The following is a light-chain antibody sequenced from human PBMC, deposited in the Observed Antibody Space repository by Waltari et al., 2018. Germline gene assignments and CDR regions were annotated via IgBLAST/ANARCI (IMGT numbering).Light chain of an antibody. V-gene: IGKV3-20*01. CDR3: QPHGSSRT. CDR2: GAP. J-gene: IGKJ1*01. CDR1: QSVTSTS. Sequence: DIVATQSPGTLSLSPGERATLSCSASQSVTSTSVAWYQQKRGHAPRLLIYGAPSRATGIPDRFSGSASGTDFTLTISRLEPEDVAVYYCQPHGSSRTFGQGTRVEIK.